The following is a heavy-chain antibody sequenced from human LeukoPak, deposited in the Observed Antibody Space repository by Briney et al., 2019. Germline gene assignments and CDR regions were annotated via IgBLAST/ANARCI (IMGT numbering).Heavy chain of an antibody. J-gene: IGHJ4*02. CDR1: GGSISSGSHY. Sequence: SETLSLTCTVSGGSISSGSHYWSWIRQPAGKGLEWIGHIYTSGSTNYNPSLKSRVTISVDTSKNQFSLKLSSVTAADTAVYYRAREAILWGQGTLVTVSS. V-gene: IGHV4-61*09. CDR3: AREAIL. CDR2: IYTSGST. D-gene: IGHD2-15*01.